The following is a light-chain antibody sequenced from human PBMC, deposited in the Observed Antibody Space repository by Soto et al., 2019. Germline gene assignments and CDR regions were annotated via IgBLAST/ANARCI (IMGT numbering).Light chain of an antibody. V-gene: IGLV1-47*01. J-gene: IGLJ1*01. Sequence: QSVLTQPPSVSGAPGQRVTISCTGSNANIGAGYDVHWYQQLPGTAPKLLIYRNNQRPSGVPDRFSGSKSGTSASLAISGLRSEDESDYYCAAWDDSLSGYVFXTGTKVTGL. CDR2: RNN. CDR1: NANIGAGYD. CDR3: AAWDDSLSGYV.